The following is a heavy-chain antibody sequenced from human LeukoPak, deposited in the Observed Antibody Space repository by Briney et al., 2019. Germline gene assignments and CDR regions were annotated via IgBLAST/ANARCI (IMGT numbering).Heavy chain of an antibody. J-gene: IGHJ4*02. V-gene: IGHV4-34*01. D-gene: IGHD1-26*01. CDR3: ARAGASAY. CDR2: INHSGST. Sequence: SETMSLTCAVYGGSFSGYYWSWIRQPPGKGLEWIGEINHSGSTNYNPSLKSRVTISVDTSKNQFSLKLSSVTAADTAVYYCARAGASAYWGQGTLVTVSS. CDR1: GGSFSGYY.